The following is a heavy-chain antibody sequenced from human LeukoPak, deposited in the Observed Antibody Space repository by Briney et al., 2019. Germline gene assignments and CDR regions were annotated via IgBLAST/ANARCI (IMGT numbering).Heavy chain of an antibody. CDR2: INPSGGST. D-gene: IGHD3-9*01. J-gene: IGHJ3*01. V-gene: IGHV1-46*01. CDR1: GYTFTSYY. CDR3: ARGRRILTAYYISGSDAFDF. Sequence: ASVKVSCKASGYTFTSYYMHWVRQAPGQGLEWMGIINPSGGSTSYAQKFQGRVTMTTDTSTSTAYMELRSLRSDDTAVYYCARGRRILTAYYISGSDAFDFWGQGTMDTVSS.